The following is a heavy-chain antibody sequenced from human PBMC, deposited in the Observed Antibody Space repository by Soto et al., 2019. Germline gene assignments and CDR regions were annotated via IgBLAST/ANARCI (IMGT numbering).Heavy chain of an antibody. Sequence: GGSLRLSCAASGFTFSNYAMSWVRQAPGKGLEWVSAFSGSGGSTYYADSLKGRFTISRDNSKNTLYLQMNSLRAEDTAVYYFAKVVHSDYFDSSGYPNAFDIWGQGTLVTVSS. CDR2: FSGSGGST. CDR3: AKVVHSDYFDSSGYPNAFDI. D-gene: IGHD3-22*01. J-gene: IGHJ3*02. V-gene: IGHV3-23*01. CDR1: GFTFSNYA.